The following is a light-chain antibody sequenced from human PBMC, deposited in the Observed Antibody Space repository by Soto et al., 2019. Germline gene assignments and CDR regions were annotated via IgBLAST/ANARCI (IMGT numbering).Light chain of an antibody. CDR2: DVS. CDR3: QQRSRWPLT. J-gene: IGKJ3*01. CDR1: QSVFSY. Sequence: EIVLTQFRATLSLSPGERATLSCRASQSVFSYLGWYQQKPGQAPRLLIYDVSNRAPGIPARFSGSGSGTDFTLTISSLEPEDFAVYYCQQRSRWPLTFGPGTKVDVK. V-gene: IGKV3-11*01.